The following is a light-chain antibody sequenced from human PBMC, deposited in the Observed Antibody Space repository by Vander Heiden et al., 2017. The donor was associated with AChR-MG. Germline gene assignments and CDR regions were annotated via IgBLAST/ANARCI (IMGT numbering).Light chain of an antibody. J-gene: IGKJ2*01. CDR3: MQALQTRYS. V-gene: IGKV2-28*01. CDR1: QSLLHSDGYNY. CDR2: LGS. Sequence: DIVMTQSPLSLPVTPGEPASISCRSSQSLLHSDGYNYLDWYLQKPGQSPQVLIYLGSHRASGVPDRFSGSGSGTDFTLKISRVEAEDVGVYYCMQALQTRYSFGQGTKLEI.